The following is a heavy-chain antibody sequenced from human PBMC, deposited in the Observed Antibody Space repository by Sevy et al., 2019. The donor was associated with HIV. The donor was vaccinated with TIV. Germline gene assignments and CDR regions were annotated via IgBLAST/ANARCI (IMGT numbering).Heavy chain of an antibody. V-gene: IGHV3-74*03. D-gene: IGHD5-18*01. CDR1: GFSFSIYW. J-gene: IGHJ4*02. CDR2: INSDGSST. Sequence: LSLTCAASGFSFSIYWMHWVRQVPGKGLVWVSRINSDGSSTTYADSVKGRFTFSRDNAKNTLFLQMNSLRVEDTAVYYCVREGVGGYSYGLDYWGQGTLVTVSS. CDR3: VREGVGGYSYGLDY.